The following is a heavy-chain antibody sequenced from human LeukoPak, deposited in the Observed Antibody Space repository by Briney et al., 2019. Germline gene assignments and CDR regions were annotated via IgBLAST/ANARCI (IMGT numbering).Heavy chain of an antibody. J-gene: IGHJ5*02. CDR2: IYYSGST. Sequence: SETLSLTFTVSGGSISSYYWSWIRQPPGKGLEWIGYIYYSGSTNYNPSLKSRVTISVDTSKNQFSLKLSSVTAADTAVYYCARATYYYGSGSYGTWFDPWGQGTLVTVSS. V-gene: IGHV4-59*01. CDR1: GGSISSYY. D-gene: IGHD3-10*01. CDR3: ARATYYYGSGSYGTWFDP.